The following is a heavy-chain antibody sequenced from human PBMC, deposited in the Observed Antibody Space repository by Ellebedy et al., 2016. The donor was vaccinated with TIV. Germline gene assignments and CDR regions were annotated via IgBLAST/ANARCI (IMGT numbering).Heavy chain of an antibody. CDR1: GFTFDDYT. D-gene: IGHD3-22*01. Sequence: GESLKISCAASGFTFDDYTMHWVRQAPGKGLEWVSLISWDGGSTYYADSVKGRFTISRDNSKNSLYLQMNSLRTEDTALYYCAKAYYDSSGYYGHDAFDIWGQGTMVTVSS. V-gene: IGHV3-43*01. J-gene: IGHJ3*02. CDR3: AKAYYDSSGYYGHDAFDI. CDR2: ISWDGGST.